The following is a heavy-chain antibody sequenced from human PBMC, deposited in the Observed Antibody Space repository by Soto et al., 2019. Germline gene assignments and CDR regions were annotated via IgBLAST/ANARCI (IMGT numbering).Heavy chain of an antibody. CDR3: VRYSSGSIEYFQR. CDR2: IWHDGSDK. Sequence: QEQLVESGGGVVQPGKSLRLSCVASGIAFSRYGMHWVRQAPGKGLEWLALIWHDGSDKYYADSVKGRFTISRDNSKNTVFLEMNSLRVEDTSVYYCVRYSSGSIEYFQRWGQGTLVTVSS. V-gene: IGHV3-33*01. CDR1: GIAFSRYG. D-gene: IGHD3-22*01. J-gene: IGHJ1*01.